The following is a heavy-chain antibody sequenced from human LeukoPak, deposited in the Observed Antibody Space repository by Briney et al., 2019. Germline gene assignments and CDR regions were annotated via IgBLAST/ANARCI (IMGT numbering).Heavy chain of an antibody. V-gene: IGHV3-23*01. D-gene: IGHD5-18*01. CDR3: ARHDSFIPY. Sequence: GGSLRLSCAASGFTFNYYAMSWVRQAPGEGLEWVSSISDNEGRTYYTDSVKGRFTISRDNTKNTVYLQMHNLRADDTAVYFCARHDSFIPYWGQGALVTVSS. CDR1: GFTFNYYA. J-gene: IGHJ4*02. CDR2: ISDNEGRT.